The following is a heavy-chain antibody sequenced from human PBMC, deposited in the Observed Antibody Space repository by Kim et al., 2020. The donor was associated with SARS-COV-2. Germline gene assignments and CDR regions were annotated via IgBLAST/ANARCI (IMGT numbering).Heavy chain of an antibody. CDR1: GGSITTRNYY. CDR2: IFYSGST. J-gene: IGHJ4*02. CDR3: ARRGDF. V-gene: IGHV4-39*01. Sequence: SETLSLTCTVSGGSITTRNYYWGWVRQPPGKGLEWIGSIFYSGSTNYNPSLKSRVTISLDTSKNQFSLKVTSVTAADTAVYFCARRGDFWGQGILVTVSS.